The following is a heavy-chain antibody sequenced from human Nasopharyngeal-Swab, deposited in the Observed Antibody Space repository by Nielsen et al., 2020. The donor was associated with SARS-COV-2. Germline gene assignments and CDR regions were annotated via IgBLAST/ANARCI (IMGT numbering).Heavy chain of an antibody. V-gene: IGHV3-23*01. Sequence: GESLKISCAASGFTFSSYAMSWVRQAPGKGLEWVSAISGSGGSTYYADSVKGRFTISRDNSKNTLYLQMNSLRAEDTAVYYCAKDRWTYRSGWRDYWGQGTLVTVSS. CDR3: AKDRWTYRSGWRDY. J-gene: IGHJ4*02. D-gene: IGHD6-19*01. CDR2: ISGSGGST. CDR1: GFTFSSYA.